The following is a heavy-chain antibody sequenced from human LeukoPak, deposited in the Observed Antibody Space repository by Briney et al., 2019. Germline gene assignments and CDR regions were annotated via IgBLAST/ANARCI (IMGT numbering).Heavy chain of an antibody. CDR2: ISGSGGST. V-gene: IGHV3-23*01. CDR3: VRESDYDFWSGYPHYYYGMDV. J-gene: IGHJ6*02. D-gene: IGHD3-3*01. Sequence: PGGSLRLSCAASGFTFSSYAMSWVRQAPGKGLEWVSAISGSGGSTYYADSVKGRFTISRDNAKNSLYLQMNSLRAEDTAVYYCVRESDYDFWSGYPHYYYGMDVWGQGTTVTVSS. CDR1: GFTFSSYA.